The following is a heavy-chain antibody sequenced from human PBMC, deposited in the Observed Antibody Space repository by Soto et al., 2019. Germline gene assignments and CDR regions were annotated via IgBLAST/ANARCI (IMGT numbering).Heavy chain of an antibody. Sequence: GGSLRLSCAASGFTFSSYWMHWVRQTPGKGLERVAVISYDGSDKYYADSVKGRFTISRDNSKNTLYLQMNSLRAEDTAVYYRAREPYCSSTSCYYFDYWGQGTLVTVSS. CDR2: ISYDGSDK. CDR3: AREPYCSSTSCYYFDY. D-gene: IGHD2-2*01. CDR1: GFTFSSYW. J-gene: IGHJ4*02. V-gene: IGHV3-30*03.